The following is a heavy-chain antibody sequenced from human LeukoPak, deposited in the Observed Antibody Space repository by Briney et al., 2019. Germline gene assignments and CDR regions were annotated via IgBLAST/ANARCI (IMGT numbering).Heavy chain of an antibody. V-gene: IGHV4-39*01. Sequence: SETLSLTCTVSGGSISSTSYYWGWIRQPPGKGLEWIGSIYYSGSTYYNPSLKSRVTISVDTSKNQFSLKLSSVIAADTAVYYCARRWGYSYGYVDYWGQGTLVTVSS. D-gene: IGHD5-18*01. CDR1: GGSISSTSYY. J-gene: IGHJ4*02. CDR2: IYYSGST. CDR3: ARRWGYSYGYVDY.